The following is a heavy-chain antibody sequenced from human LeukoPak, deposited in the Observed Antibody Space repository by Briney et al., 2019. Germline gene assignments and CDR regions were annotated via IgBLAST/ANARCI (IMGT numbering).Heavy chain of an antibody. CDR1: GFTFSSYS. D-gene: IGHD3-22*01. CDR2: ISSSSTI. CDR3: ARTGYESRHYDSSGYNWFDP. Sequence: GGSLRLSCAASGFTFSSYSMNWVRQAPGKGLEWVSYISSSSTIYYADSVKGRFTISRDNAKNSLYLQMNSLRDEDTAVYYCARTGYESRHYDSSGYNWFDPWGQGTLVTVSS. V-gene: IGHV3-48*02. J-gene: IGHJ5*02.